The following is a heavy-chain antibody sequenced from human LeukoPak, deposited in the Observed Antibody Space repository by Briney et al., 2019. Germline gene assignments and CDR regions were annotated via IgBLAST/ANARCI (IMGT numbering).Heavy chain of an antibody. CDR2: IYYSGST. CDR1: GGSISSSSYY. V-gene: IGHV4-39*01. CDR3: ARRIRIAAAGTKGMDV. Sequence: PSETLSLTCTVSGGSISSSSYYWGWIRQPPGKGLEWIGSIYYSGSTYYNPSLKSRVTISVDTSKNQFSLKRSSVTAADTAVYYCARRIRIAAAGTKGMDVWGQGTTVTVSS. D-gene: IGHD6-13*01. J-gene: IGHJ6*02.